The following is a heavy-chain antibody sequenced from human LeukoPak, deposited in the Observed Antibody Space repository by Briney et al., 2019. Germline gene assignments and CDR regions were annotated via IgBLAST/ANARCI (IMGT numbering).Heavy chain of an antibody. CDR3: ARGEYYDFWSGYFDY. D-gene: IGHD3-3*01. V-gene: IGHV3-21*01. CDR2: ISSSSSYI. Sequence: PGGSLRLSCAASGFTFSSYSMNWARQAPGKGLEWVSSISSSSSYIYYADSVTGRFTISRDNDKNSLYLQTNSRRAEDTAVYYCARGEYYDFWSGYFDYWGQGALVTVSS. J-gene: IGHJ4*02. CDR1: GFTFSSYS.